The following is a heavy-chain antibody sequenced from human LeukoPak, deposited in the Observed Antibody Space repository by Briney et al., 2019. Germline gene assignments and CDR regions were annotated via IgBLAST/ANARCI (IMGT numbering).Heavy chain of an antibody. D-gene: IGHD3-22*01. Sequence: GGSLRLSCAASGFTFSSYGMHWVRQAPGKGLEWVAVISYDGSNKYYADSVKGRFTISRDNSKNTLYLQMNSLRAGDTAVYYCAKGSKLVVITRDHYMAVWGKGTTVTISS. CDR3: AKGSKLVVITRDHYMAV. CDR1: GFTFSSYG. CDR2: ISYDGSNK. J-gene: IGHJ6*03. V-gene: IGHV3-30*18.